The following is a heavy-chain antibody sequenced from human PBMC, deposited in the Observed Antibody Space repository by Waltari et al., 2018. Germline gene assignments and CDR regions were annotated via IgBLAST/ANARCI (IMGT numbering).Heavy chain of an antibody. J-gene: IGHJ4*02. CDR2: IYHSGST. CDR3: ARQRRCSPDY. D-gene: IGHD2-8*01. CDR1: GYSISSGYY. Sequence: QVQLQESGPGLVKPSETLSLTCAVSGYSISSGYYWGWIRQPPGKGLEWIGSIYHSGSTYYYPSLKSLVTISVDSSKNQFSLKLSSVSAADTSVYYCARQRRCSPDYLVQGTLFTVFS. V-gene: IGHV4-38-2*01.